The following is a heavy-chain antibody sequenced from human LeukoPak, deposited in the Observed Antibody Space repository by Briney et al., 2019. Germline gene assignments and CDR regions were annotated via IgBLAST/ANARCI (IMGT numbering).Heavy chain of an antibody. J-gene: IGHJ5*02. D-gene: IGHD3-3*01. CDR3: AKDQKQYYDFWSGHNNWFDP. Sequence: GGSLRLSCVASEFIFSTYSMNWVRQAPGKGLEWVSSISTHSSYIYYADSVKGRFTISRDNAKNSLYLQMNSLRAEDTAIYYCAKDQKQYYDFWSGHNNWFDPWGQGTLVTVSS. CDR1: EFIFSTYS. V-gene: IGHV3-21*01. CDR2: ISTHSSYI.